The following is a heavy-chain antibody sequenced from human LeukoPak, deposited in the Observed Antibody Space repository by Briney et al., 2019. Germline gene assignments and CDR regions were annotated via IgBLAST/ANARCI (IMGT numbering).Heavy chain of an antibody. CDR1: GFTFSASP. D-gene: IGHD3-22*01. J-gene: IGHJ6*02. CDR3: TTDYYDSSGYYYYYYYGMDV. CDR2: IRSKPHDYAT. V-gene: IGHV3-73*01. Sequence: GGSLRLSCAASGFTFSASPIHWVRQASDKGLEWVGRIRSKPHDYATAFAESVKGRFTISRDDSENTAYLEMNSLKTEDTAVYYCTTDYYDSSGYYYYYYYGMDVWGQGTTDTVSS.